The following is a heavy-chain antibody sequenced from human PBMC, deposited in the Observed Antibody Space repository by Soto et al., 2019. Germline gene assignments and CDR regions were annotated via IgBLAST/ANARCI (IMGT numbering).Heavy chain of an antibody. Sequence: ASVKVSCKASGYTFTSYYMHWVRQAPGQGLEWMGIINPSGGSTSYAQKFQGRVTMTRGTSTSTVYMELSSLRSEDTAVYYCARGGTGYYDSSGYSRLDYWGQGTLVTVSS. V-gene: IGHV1-46*01. CDR3: ARGGTGYYDSSGYSRLDY. D-gene: IGHD3-22*01. J-gene: IGHJ4*02. CDR2: INPSGGST. CDR1: GYTFTSYY.